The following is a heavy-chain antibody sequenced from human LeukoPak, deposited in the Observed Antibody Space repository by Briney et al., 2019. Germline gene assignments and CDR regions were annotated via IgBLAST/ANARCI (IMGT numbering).Heavy chain of an antibody. V-gene: IGHV4-30-4*01. J-gene: IGHJ5*02. D-gene: IGHD4-17*01. CDR2: IYYSGST. CDR3: ARERENDYGDYLNWFDP. CDR1: GGSISSGDYY. Sequence: SETLSLTCTVSGGSISSGDYYWSWIRQPPGKGLEWIGYIYYSGSTYYNPSLKSRVTISVDTSNNQFSLKLSSVTAADTAVYYCARERENDYGDYLNWFDPWGQGTLVTVSS.